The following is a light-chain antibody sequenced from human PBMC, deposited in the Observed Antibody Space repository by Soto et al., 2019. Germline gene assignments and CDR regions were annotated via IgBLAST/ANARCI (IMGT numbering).Light chain of an antibody. CDR2: AAS. J-gene: IGKJ4*01. CDR3: QQTTSFPLT. CDR1: QGIVSW. Sequence: DIQMTQSPSSVSASDGDRVTITCRASQGIVSWLAWYQQKPGKAPKLLIYAASNLQSGVPLRFSGSGSGTDFTLTISSLQPEDFATYYCQQTTSFPLTFGGGTKVEIK. V-gene: IGKV1-12*01.